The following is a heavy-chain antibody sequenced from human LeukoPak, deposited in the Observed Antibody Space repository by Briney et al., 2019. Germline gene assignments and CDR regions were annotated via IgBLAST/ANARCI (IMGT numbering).Heavy chain of an antibody. D-gene: IGHD1-26*01. V-gene: IGHV3-66*01. CDR3: ARGNWSGSYYLFDY. CDR2: IYSGGST. Sequence: GGSLRLSCAASGFTVSSNYMSWVRQAPGKGLEWVSVIYSGGSTYYTDSVKGRFTISRDNSKNTLYLQMNSLRAEDTAVYYCARGNWSGSYYLFDYWGQRTLVTVSS. CDR1: GFTVSSNY. J-gene: IGHJ4*02.